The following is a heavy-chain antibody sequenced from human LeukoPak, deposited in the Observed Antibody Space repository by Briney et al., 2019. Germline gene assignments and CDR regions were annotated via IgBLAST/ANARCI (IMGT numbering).Heavy chain of an antibody. J-gene: IGHJ5*02. CDR2: ISGSGGST. Sequence: GGSLRLSCAASGFTFSSYAMSWVRQAPGKGLEWVSAISGSGGSTYYADSVKGRFTISRDNSKNTLYLQMNSLRAEDTAVYYCAKGLTYYDILTGQYNWFDPWGQGTLVTVSS. CDR1: GFTFSSYA. CDR3: AKGLTYYDILTGQYNWFDP. D-gene: IGHD3-9*01. V-gene: IGHV3-23*01.